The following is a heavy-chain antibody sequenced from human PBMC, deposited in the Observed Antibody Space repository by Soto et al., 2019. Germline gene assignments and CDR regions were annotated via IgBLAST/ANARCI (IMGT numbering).Heavy chain of an antibody. CDR1: GYTFTSYY. J-gene: IGHJ6*02. D-gene: IGHD2-21*02. V-gene: IGHV1-46*03. CDR2: INPSGGST. CDR3: GSTCYSPSLKSRVTISVDRATTQFSVKLSSVTAADTAVYYCARGPPALILLVPAAIGTYYYYGMDV. Sequence: ASVKVSCKTSGYTFTSYYMHWVRQAPGQGLEWMGIINPSGGSTSYGQKFQGRVTMTRDTYTSTVYMELSSLRSEDTAVYYCGSTCYSPSLKSRVTISVDRATTQFSVKLSSVTAADTAVYYCARGPPALILLVPAAIGTYYYYGMDVWGQGTTVTVSS.